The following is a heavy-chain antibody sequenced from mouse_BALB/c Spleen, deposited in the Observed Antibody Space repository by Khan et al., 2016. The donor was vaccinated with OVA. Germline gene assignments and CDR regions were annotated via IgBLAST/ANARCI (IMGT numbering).Heavy chain of an antibody. V-gene: IGHV3-2*02. Sequence: EVQLQESGPGLVKPSQSLSLTCTVTGYSITSGYGWNWIRQFPGNKLEWMGYISYSGITNYNPSLKSRISITRDTSKNQFFLQLNSVTTEDTAAYYCARTARIKYWGQGTTLTVSS. CDR2: ISYSGIT. CDR1: GYSITSGYG. D-gene: IGHD1-2*01. CDR3: ARTARIKY. J-gene: IGHJ2*01.